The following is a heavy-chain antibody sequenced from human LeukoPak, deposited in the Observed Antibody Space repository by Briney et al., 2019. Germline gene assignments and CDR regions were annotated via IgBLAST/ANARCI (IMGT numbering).Heavy chain of an antibody. CDR1: GGSISSSSYY. D-gene: IGHD2-2*01. V-gene: IGHV4-39*01. Sequence: PSETLSLTCTVSGGSISSSSYYWGWIRQPPGKGLEWIGSIYYSGSTYYNPSLKSRVTISVDTPKNQFSLKLSSVTAADTAVYYCARHGVVVVPAGGWFDPWGQGTLVTVSS. CDR3: ARHGVVVVPAGGWFDP. J-gene: IGHJ5*02. CDR2: IYYSGST.